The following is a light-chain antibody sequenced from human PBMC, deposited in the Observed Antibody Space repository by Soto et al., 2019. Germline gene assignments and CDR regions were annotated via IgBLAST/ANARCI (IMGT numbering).Light chain of an antibody. V-gene: IGLV2-14*01. CDR3: SSYTTGRPYV. Sequence: QSALTQPASVSGSPGQSITISCTGTSSDVGVYNYVSWYQHHPGKAPKLMIYEVSSRPSGVSNRFSGSKSGNTASLTISRLQAEDEADYYCSSYTTGRPYVFGTGTKVTVL. CDR1: SSDVGVYNY. J-gene: IGLJ1*01. CDR2: EVS.